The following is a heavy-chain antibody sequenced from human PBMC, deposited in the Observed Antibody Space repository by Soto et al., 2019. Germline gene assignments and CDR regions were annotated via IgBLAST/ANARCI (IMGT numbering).Heavy chain of an antibody. D-gene: IGHD3-22*01. CDR1: GFTFNTYV. Sequence: QMHLEESGGGVVQPGTSLRLSCAASGFTFNTYVMHWVRQAPGKGLEWVAGISDDGNSQYYADSGKGRFIISRDNSRSTLNLQMNSLRGEDTAVYHCATEEESSGRAGTFYHWGQGTLVTVSS. J-gene: IGHJ1*01. CDR3: ATEEESSGRAGTFYH. CDR2: ISDDGNSQ. V-gene: IGHV3-30-3*01.